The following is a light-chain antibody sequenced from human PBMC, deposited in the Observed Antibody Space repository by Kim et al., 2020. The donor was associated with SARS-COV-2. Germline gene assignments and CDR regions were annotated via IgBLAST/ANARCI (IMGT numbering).Light chain of an antibody. CDR1: QSISSW. CDR3: QQYNSYPYT. Sequence: DIQMTQSPSTLSASVGDRVTITCRTSQSISSWLAWYQQKPGKAPKLLNYKATSLESGVPSRFNGSGSGTEFTLTISSLQPDDFATYYSQQYNSYPYTLGQGTKLEIK. CDR2: KAT. J-gene: IGKJ2*01. V-gene: IGKV1-5*03.